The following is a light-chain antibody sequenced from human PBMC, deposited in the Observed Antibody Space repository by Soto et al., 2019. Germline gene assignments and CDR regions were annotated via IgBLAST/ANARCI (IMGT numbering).Light chain of an antibody. Sequence: QSALTQPRSVSGSPGQSVTISCTGTSSDVGGYSNVSWYEQHPVKAPKLMIYDVTKRPSGVPDRFSGSKSGNTASLTISGLQAEDEADYYCCSYAGSYTWVFGTGTKLTVL. CDR3: CSYAGSYTWV. J-gene: IGLJ1*01. CDR1: SSDVGGYSN. V-gene: IGLV2-11*01. CDR2: DVT.